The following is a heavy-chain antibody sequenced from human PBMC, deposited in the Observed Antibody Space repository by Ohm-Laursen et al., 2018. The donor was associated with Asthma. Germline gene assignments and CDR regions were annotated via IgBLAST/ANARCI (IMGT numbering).Heavy chain of an antibody. CDR2: ISSSSSYT. CDR1: GFTFSDYY. J-gene: IGHJ3*02. D-gene: IGHD4-17*01. CDR3: ASALDYGDYGDAFDI. V-gene: IGHV3-11*06. Sequence: SLRLSCAASGFTFSDYYMSWIRQAPGKGLEWVSYISSSSSYTNYADSVKGRFTISSDNAKNSLYLQMNSLRAEDTAVYYCASALDYGDYGDAFDIWGQGTMVTVSS.